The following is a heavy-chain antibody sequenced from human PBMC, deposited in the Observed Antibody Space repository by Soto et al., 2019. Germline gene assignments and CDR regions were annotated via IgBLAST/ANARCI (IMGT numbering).Heavy chain of an antibody. J-gene: IGHJ5*02. CDR3: ARNYYDSSGFNWFDP. CDR2: IIPIFGTA. D-gene: IGHD3-22*01. Sequence: GASVKVSCKASGATFSGYAISWVRHAPGQGLELMGGIIPIFGTANYAQKFQGRVTITADESTSTAYMSLSSLRPEDTGVYYCARNYYDSSGFNWFDPWGQGTMVTVSS. V-gene: IGHV1-69*13. CDR1: GATFSGYA.